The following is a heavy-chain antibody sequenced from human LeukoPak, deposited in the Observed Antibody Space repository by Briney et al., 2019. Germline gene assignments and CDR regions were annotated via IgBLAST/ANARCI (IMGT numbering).Heavy chain of an antibody. D-gene: IGHD2-2*02. Sequence: ASVKVSCNASGYTFTRYDIPWVRQATGQGLEWMGWINPNSGNTGYAQKFQGRVTITRNSSISTAYMEVRSLRSEDTAVYYCARVGCSDTSCYTYYYYYMDVWGKGTTVTVSS. CDR2: INPNSGNT. CDR1: GYTFTRYD. CDR3: ARVGCSDTSCYTYYYYYMDV. V-gene: IGHV1-8*03. J-gene: IGHJ6*03.